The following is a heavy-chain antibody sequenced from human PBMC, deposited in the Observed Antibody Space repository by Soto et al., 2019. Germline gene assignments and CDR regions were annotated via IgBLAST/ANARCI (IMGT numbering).Heavy chain of an antibody. CDR1: GFNFSDAW. CDR3: TINDY. V-gene: IGHV3-15*01. CDR2: IKDRDYGGTA. Sequence: QLVESGGDLVTPGESLRLSCVASGFNFSDAWMTWVRQAPGKGLEWVGRIKDRDYGGTAGYAASVKGRFTMSRDDSTNMLLLQMNSLKIEDTAVYYCTINDYWGQGTQVTVSS. J-gene: IGHJ4*02.